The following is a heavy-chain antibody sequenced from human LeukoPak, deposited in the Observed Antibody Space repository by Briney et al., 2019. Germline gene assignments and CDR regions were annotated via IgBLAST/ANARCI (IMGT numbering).Heavy chain of an antibody. CDR3: ARDERYCDFWSEGMDV. J-gene: IGHJ6*02. Sequence: SETLSLTCTVSGGSISSGGYYWSWIRQHPGKGLEWIGYIYYSGSTYYNPSLKSRVTISVDTSKNQFSLKLSSVTAADTAVYYCARDERYCDFWSEGMDVWGQGTTVTVSS. CDR1: GGSISSGGYY. D-gene: IGHD3-3*01. V-gene: IGHV4-31*03. CDR2: IYYSGST.